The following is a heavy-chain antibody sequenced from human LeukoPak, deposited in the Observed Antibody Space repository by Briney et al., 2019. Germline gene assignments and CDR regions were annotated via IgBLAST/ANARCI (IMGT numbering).Heavy chain of an antibody. V-gene: IGHV4-31*03. D-gene: IGHD2-2*02. CDR1: GGSISSGGYY. Sequence: SQTLSLTCTVSGGSISSGGYYWSWIRQHPGKGLEWIGYIYYSGGTYYNPSLKSRVTISVDTSKNQFSLKLSSVTAADTAVYYCARDIGRYCNTTRCYSRGYFDYWGQGTLVTVSS. CDR3: ARDIGRYCNTTRCYSRGYFDY. J-gene: IGHJ4*02. CDR2: IYYSGGT.